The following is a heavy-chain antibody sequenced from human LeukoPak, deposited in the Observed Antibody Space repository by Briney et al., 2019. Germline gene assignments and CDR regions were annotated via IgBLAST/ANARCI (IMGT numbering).Heavy chain of an antibody. D-gene: IGHD2-21*02. CDR3: ARVYCGADCYNNYYYGMDV. Sequence: GRSLRLSCAASGFTFDDYAMHWVRQAPGKGLEWVSGISWNSGSIGYADSVKGRFTISRDNAKNSLYLQMNSLRPEATAVYYCARVYCGADCYNNYYYGMDVWGQGATVTVSS. CDR1: GFTFDDYA. V-gene: IGHV3-9*01. CDR2: ISWNSGSI. J-gene: IGHJ6*02.